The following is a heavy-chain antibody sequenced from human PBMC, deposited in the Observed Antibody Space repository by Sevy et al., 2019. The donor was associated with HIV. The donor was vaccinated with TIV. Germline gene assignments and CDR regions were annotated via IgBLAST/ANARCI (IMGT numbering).Heavy chain of an antibody. J-gene: IGHJ4*02. Sequence: GGSLRLSCAASGFTVSSNYMSWVRQAPGKGLEWVSVIYSGGSTYYADSVEGRITISRDNTKNTLHLQMNSLRAEDTAVYYCARGELEPLFDYWGQGTLVTVSS. CDR2: IYSGGST. D-gene: IGHD1-1*01. CDR3: ARGELEPLFDY. V-gene: IGHV3-53*01. CDR1: GFTVSSNY.